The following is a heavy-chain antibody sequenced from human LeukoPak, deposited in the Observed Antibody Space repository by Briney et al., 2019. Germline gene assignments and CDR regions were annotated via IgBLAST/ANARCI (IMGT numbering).Heavy chain of an antibody. V-gene: IGHV3-33*01. J-gene: IGHJ5*02. CDR2: GMNK. Sequence: GMNKYYADSVKGRFTISRDNSKNTLYLQMNSLRAEDTAVYYCARDRDYYGSGSYYIGLFDPWGQGTLVTVSS. CDR3: ARDRDYYGSGSYYIGLFDP. D-gene: IGHD3-10*01.